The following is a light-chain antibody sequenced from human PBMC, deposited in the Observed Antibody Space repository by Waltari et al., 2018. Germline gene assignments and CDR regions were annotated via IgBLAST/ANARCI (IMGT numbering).Light chain of an antibody. V-gene: IGKV2-28*01. CDR1: QSPLHSNGNMY. J-gene: IGKJ4*01. CDR2: SVS. Sequence: DIVMTQSPLSLSVTPGEPASISCRSSQSPLHSNGNMYLDWYLQKPGQSPQLLIYSVSNRPSGVPDRFSGSGSGTDFTLKISRVEAEDVGVYYCMAAVQTLTFGGGTKVEIK. CDR3: MAAVQTLT.